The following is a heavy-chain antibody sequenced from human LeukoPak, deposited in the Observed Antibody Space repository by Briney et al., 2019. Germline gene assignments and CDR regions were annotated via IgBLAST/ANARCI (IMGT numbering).Heavy chain of an antibody. Sequence: GGSLRLSCAASGFTFSSYYMHWVRQAPGKGLVWVSRTNTDGSSTTYADSAKGRFTISRDNAKNTLYLQMNSLRAEDTAVYYCVPDDWFDPWGQGTLVTVSS. CDR2: TNTDGSST. CDR3: VPDDWFDP. D-gene: IGHD1-14*01. CDR1: GFTFSSYY. V-gene: IGHV3-74*01. J-gene: IGHJ5*02.